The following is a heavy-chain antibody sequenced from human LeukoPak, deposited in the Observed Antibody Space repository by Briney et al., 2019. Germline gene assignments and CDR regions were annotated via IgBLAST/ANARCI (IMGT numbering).Heavy chain of an antibody. V-gene: IGHV3-7*01. J-gene: IGHJ5*02. CDR2: IKEDGSER. CDR3: ATAGDLNWFDP. Sequence: GGSLRLSCATSGFSFSHFWMSWVRQAPGKGLEWVANIKEDGSERYYLDSVEGRFAISRDNAKNSLYLQMNSMRAEDTAVYYCATAGDLNWFDPRGQGTLVIVSS. CDR1: GFSFSHFW. D-gene: IGHD1-14*01.